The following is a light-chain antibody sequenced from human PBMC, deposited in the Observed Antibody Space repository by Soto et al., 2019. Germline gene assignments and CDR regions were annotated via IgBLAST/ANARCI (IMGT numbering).Light chain of an antibody. Sequence: QPVLTQSPSASASLGASVKLTCTLSSGHSSYAIAWHQQQPEKGPRYLMKVNNDGSHTKGDGIPDRFSGSSSGAERYLTISSLQSEDEADYYCQTWGTGPVVFGGGTKVTVL. J-gene: IGLJ2*01. V-gene: IGLV4-69*01. CDR2: VNNDGSH. CDR1: SGHSSYA. CDR3: QTWGTGPVV.